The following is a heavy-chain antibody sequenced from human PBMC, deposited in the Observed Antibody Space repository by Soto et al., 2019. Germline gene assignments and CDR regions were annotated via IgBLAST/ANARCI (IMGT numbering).Heavy chain of an antibody. V-gene: IGHV4-59*01. CDR1: GGSISTYY. D-gene: IGHD3-10*01. J-gene: IGHJ4*02. CDR3: AGLGDYVDY. CDR2: TFYSGST. Sequence: QVQLQESGPGLVKPSETLSLTCTVSGGSISTYYWSWIRQSPGKGLEWIGYTFYSGSTNYNPSLKSRDTISVDLSENQFSLKLSSVTAADTAVYYCAGLGDYVDYWGQGTLVTVSS.